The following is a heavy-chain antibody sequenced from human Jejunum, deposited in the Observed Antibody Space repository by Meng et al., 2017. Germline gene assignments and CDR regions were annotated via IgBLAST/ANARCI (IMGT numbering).Heavy chain of an antibody. CDR3: ARDQGSYGNFQH. J-gene: IGHJ1*01. CDR1: GFIFSGYW. D-gene: IGHD3-16*01. Sequence: GESLKISCAGSGFIFSGYWMNWVRQAPGKGLEWVANIRQDGSEEHYADSVKGRFTISRDNAKNSLYLQMNSLRDEDTAVYYCARDQGSYGNFQHWGQGTLVTVSS. V-gene: IGHV3-7*01. CDR2: IRQDGSEE.